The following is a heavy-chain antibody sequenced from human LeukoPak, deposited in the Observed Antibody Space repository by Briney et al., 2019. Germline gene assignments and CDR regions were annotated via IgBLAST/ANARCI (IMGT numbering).Heavy chain of an antibody. CDR3: AKSNSATIDGWYFDL. D-gene: IGHD5-24*01. CDR2: LTYTGGTT. CDR1: GFAFNTCA. V-gene: IGHV3-23*01. J-gene: IGHJ2*01. Sequence: GGSLRLSCVASGFAFNTCAMTWVRQAPGEGLEWVSSLTYTGGTTYYADSVKGRFTISRDNSKNTLYLQMNSLRAEDTAVYYCAKSNSATIDGWYFDLWGRGTLVTVSS.